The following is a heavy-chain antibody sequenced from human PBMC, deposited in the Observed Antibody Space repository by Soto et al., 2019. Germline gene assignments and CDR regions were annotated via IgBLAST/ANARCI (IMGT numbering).Heavy chain of an antibody. CDR2: ISYDGNNI. CDR3: SRFNPIMVVISADYYFDY. Sequence: GGSLRLSCAASGFIFSSYAMHWVRQAPGKGQEWVAAISYDGNNIFYADSVKGRYTISRDNSKNTLYLQMNSLIAEVTAVYSFSRFNPIMVVISADYYFDYWGQGTLVTVSS. CDR1: GFIFSSYA. D-gene: IGHD2-21*01. J-gene: IGHJ4*02. V-gene: IGHV3-30-3*01.